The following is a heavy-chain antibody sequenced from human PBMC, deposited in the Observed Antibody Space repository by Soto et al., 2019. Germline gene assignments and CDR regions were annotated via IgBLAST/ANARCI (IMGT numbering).Heavy chain of an antibody. CDR2: TYYRYKWYV. CDR3: VRLIGNSWLDS. V-gene: IGHV6-1*01. J-gene: IGHJ5*01. CDR1: GDSVSRNTAP. D-gene: IGHD2-8*01. Sequence: SQALLLTSAISGDSVSRNTAPCVWTRQSPSRALVLLGRTYYRYKWYVDYAVFVKSRITINPDTSNNQLSLQLNSVTPDDTAVYYCVRLIGNSWLDSWGQGTLVTVSS.